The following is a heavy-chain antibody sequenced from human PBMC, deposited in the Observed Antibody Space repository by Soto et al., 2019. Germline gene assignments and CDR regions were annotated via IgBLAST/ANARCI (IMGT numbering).Heavy chain of an antibody. CDR1: GFTFSRYD. CDR2: ISGSGGST. D-gene: IGHD3-10*01. CDR3: AKAGLTLGVTAPFDY. V-gene: IGHV3-23*01. Sequence: EVQLLESGGGLVQPGGSLRLSCAASGFTFSRYDMSWVRQAPGKGLEWVSAISGSGGSTYYADSVKGRFTISRDNSKNTLYLQMNSLRAEDTAVYYCAKAGLTLGVTAPFDYWGQGTLVTVSS. J-gene: IGHJ4*02.